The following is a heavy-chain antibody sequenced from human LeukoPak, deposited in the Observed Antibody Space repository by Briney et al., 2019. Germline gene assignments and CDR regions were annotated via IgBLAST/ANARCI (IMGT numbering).Heavy chain of an antibody. V-gene: IGHV3-23*01. CDR3: ANDYGLGTYSRY. CDR1: GFRFSSYA. Sequence: PGGSLRLSCAVSGFRFSSYAMSWVRQAPGKGLEWVAVVSDSGDNTHCVNSVKGRFTISRDNSKNTLYLLMNSLRGEDTAVYYCANDYGLGTYSRYWGQGTLVTVSS. D-gene: IGHD3-10*01. J-gene: IGHJ4*02. CDR2: VSDSGDNT.